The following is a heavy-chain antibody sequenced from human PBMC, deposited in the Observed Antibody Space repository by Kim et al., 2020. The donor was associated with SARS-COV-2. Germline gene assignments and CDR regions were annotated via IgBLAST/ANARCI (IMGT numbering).Heavy chain of an antibody. CDR2: INPSGGST. J-gene: IGHJ4*01. D-gene: IGHD3-22*01. V-gene: IGHV1-46*01. Sequence: ASVKVSCKASGYTFTSYYMHWVRQAPGQGREWMGIINPSGGSTSYAQKFQGRVTMTRDTSTSTVYMELSSLRSEDTAVYYCARDHIIRRYYYDSSGSYYFDSWGHGTLVTVSS. CDR1: GYTFTSYY. CDR3: ARDHIIRRYYYDSSGSYYFDS.